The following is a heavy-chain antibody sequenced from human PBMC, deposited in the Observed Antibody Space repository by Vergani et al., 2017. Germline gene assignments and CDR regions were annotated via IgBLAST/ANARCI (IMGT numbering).Heavy chain of an antibody. J-gene: IGHJ6*02. CDR3: AKDTYYDYVWGRDYYYYGMDV. CDR2: ISSSSSYT. Sequence: QVQLVESGGGLVKPGGSLRLSCAASGFTFSDYYMSWIRQAPGKGLEWVSYISSSSSYTNYADSVKGRFTISRDNAKNSLYPQMNSLRAEDTAVYYCAKDTYYDYVWGRDYYYYGMDVWGQGTTVTVSS. CDR1: GFTFSDYY. V-gene: IGHV3-11*06. D-gene: IGHD3-16*01.